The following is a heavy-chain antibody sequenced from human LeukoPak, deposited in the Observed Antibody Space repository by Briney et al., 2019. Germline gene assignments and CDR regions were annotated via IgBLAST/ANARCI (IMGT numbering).Heavy chain of an antibody. D-gene: IGHD3-3*01. V-gene: IGHV4-30-4*08. CDR1: GGSISSGDYY. J-gene: IGHJ4*02. CDR2: IYYRGST. Sequence: SQTLSLTCTVSGGSISSGDYYWSWIRQPPGKGLEWIGYIYYRGSTYYNPSLKSRVTISVDTSKNQFSLKLSSVTAADTAVYYCARGSLYDFWSGYYQYYFDYWGQGTLVTVSS. CDR3: ARGSLYDFWSGYYQYYFDY.